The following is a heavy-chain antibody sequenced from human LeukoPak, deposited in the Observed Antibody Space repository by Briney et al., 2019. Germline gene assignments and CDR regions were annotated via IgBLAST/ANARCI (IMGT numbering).Heavy chain of an antibody. V-gene: IGHV3-23*01. Sequence: GGSLRLSCAASGFTFSSYAMSWVRQAPGKGLEWVSAISGSGGSTYYADSVKGRFTISRDNSKNTLYLQMNSLRAEDTAVYYCASHSSSWYLGNAFDIWGQGTMVTVSS. D-gene: IGHD6-13*01. CDR1: GFTFSSYA. J-gene: IGHJ3*02. CDR2: ISGSGGST. CDR3: ASHSSSWYLGNAFDI.